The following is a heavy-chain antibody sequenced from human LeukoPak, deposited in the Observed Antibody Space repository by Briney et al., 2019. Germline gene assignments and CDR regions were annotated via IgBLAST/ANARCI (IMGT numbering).Heavy chain of an antibody. V-gene: IGHV3-64D*08. Sequence: PGGSLRLSCSASGFTFSSYAMHWVRQAPGKGLEFVSAISSNGGSTHYADSVKGRFTISRDNSKNTLYLRMSSLRAEDTAVYYCVKDQGSGSGGYYDFDYWGQGTLVTISS. J-gene: IGHJ4*02. CDR3: VKDQGSGSGGYYDFDY. D-gene: IGHD3-10*01. CDR1: GFTFSSYA. CDR2: ISSNGGST.